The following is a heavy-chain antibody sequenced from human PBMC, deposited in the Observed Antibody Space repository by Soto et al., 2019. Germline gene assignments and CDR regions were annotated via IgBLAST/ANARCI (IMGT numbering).Heavy chain of an antibody. V-gene: IGHV3-23*01. Sequence: GGSLRFSCAASGFTFSSHAMSWVRLAPGKGLEWVSGITGSGFTTYYADSGKGRFTISRDNSKSTLYLQMNSLRAEDTAVYYCAKQDYDILTGYYNWGQGTLVTVSS. CDR2: ITGSGFTT. CDR1: GFTFSSHA. D-gene: IGHD3-9*01. CDR3: AKQDYDILTGYYN. J-gene: IGHJ4*02.